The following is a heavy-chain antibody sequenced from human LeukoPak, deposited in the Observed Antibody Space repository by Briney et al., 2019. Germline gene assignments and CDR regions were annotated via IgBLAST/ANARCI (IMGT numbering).Heavy chain of an antibody. D-gene: IGHD5-18*01. CDR2: IYSGGST. CDR1: GFTVSSNY. J-gene: IGHJ3*02. Sequence: GGSLRLSCAASGFTVSSNYMSWVRQAPGKGLEWVSVIYSGGSTYYADSVKGRFIISRDNSKNTLYLQMNSLRAEDTAVYYCAREGYSYGYDAFDIWGQGTMVTVSS. CDR3: AREGYSYGYDAFDI. V-gene: IGHV3-66*01.